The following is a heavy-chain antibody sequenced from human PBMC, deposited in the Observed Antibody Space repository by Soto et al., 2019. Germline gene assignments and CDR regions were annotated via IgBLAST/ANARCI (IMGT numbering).Heavy chain of an antibody. CDR3: AASLYCSGGSCYWDYYGMDV. CDR1: GFTFTSSA. D-gene: IGHD2-15*01. J-gene: IGHJ6*02. Sequence: QMQLVQSGPEVKKPGTSVKVSCKASGFTFTSSAVQWVRQARGQRLEWIGWIVVGSGNTNYAQKFQERVTITRDMSTSTAYMELSSLRSEDTAVYYCAASLYCSGGSCYWDYYGMDVWGQGTTVTVSS. V-gene: IGHV1-58*01. CDR2: IVVGSGNT.